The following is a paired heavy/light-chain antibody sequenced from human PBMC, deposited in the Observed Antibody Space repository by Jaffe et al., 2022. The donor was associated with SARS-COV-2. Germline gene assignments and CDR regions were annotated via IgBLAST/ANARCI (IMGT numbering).Heavy chain of an antibody. CDR2: VFHTGTT. J-gene: IGHJ6*02. D-gene: IGHD1-26*01. V-gene: IGHV4-39*01. CDR3: VRSTDGRIRSFSHSAIDV. Sequence: QVQLRESGPGLVRPSETLSLSCSMSGGSVTSSPYSWGWIRQAPGKGLEWIANVFHTGTTYLNPSLRSRITVSVDTSRSQFSLNLSSVTAADTATYFCVRSTDGRIRSFSHSAIDVWGQGTTVIVSS. CDR1: GGSVTSSPYS.
Light chain of an antibody. J-gene: IGKJ5*01. CDR3: QQYNGFPLT. Sequence: DIQMTQSPSSLSASIGDRVTITCRASQDISNWLAWYQQKAGRAPKPLIYAASSLQSGVPSRFRGGGSGTLFTLTISNLQPEDFATYYCQQYNGFPLTFGQGTRLEI. CDR1: QDISNW. CDR2: AAS. V-gene: IGKV1D-16*01.